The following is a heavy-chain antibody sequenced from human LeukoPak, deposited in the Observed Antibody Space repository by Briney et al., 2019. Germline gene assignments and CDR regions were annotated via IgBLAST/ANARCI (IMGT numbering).Heavy chain of an antibody. Sequence: ASVKVSCKASGYTFTSYGISWVRQAPGQGLEWMGWISAYNGNTNYAQNLQGRVTMTTDTSTSTAYMELRSLRSDDTAVYYCARPMDYDISGYYHDAFDIWGQGTMVTVSS. CDR2: ISAYNGNT. V-gene: IGHV1-18*01. J-gene: IGHJ3*02. D-gene: IGHD3-22*01. CDR3: ARPMDYDISGYYHDAFDI. CDR1: GYTFTSYG.